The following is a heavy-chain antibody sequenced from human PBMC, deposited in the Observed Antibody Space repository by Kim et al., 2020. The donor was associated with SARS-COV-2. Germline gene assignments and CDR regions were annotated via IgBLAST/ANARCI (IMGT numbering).Heavy chain of an antibody. J-gene: IGHJ5*02. D-gene: IGHD3-9*01. Sequence: SVKVSCKASGGTFSSYAISWVRQAPGQGLEWMGGIIPIFGTANYAQKFQGRVTITADESTSTAYMELSSLRSEDTAVYYCARELLRYFDWPTGFDPWGQGTLFTVSS. V-gene: IGHV1-69*13. CDR1: GGTFSSYA. CDR2: IIPIFGTA. CDR3: ARELLRYFDWPTGFDP.